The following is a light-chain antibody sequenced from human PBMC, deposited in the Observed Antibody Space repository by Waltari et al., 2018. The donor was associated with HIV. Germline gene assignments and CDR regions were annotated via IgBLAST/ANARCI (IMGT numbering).Light chain of an antibody. V-gene: IGKV1-27*01. J-gene: IGKJ4*01. CDR2: AAS. CDR1: QAINNY. Sequence: DIQMTQSPSSLSAFIGDTVTITCRASQAINNYLAWYQHRPGEAPHLLIYAASTLQSVVPSRFSGSGSGTDFTLTITNLQPEDVGTYYCQKFNSAPLTFGGGTKVEIK. CDR3: QKFNSAPLT.